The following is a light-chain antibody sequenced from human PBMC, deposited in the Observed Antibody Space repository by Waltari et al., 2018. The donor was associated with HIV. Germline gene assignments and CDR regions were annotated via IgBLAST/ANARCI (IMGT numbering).Light chain of an antibody. CDR2: GTS. V-gene: IGKV1-16*02. J-gene: IGKJ4*01. CDR1: QDITGF. CDR3: QQYSAYPLT. Sequence: DVQMTQSPSSLSVSIGDRVIITCRASQDITGFLAWFQHRPGTAPKSLIYGTSTLQSGVPSSKFSGSGSGTECILTITNLQPEDTGTYYCQQYSAYPLTFGGGTKVEI.